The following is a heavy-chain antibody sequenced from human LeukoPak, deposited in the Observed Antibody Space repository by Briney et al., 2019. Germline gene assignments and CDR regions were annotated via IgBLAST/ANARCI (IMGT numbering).Heavy chain of an antibody. CDR2: ITGTGDST. Sequence: GGSLRLSCAASGLTFTTYAMTWVRQPPGKGLEWVSSITGTGDSTYYADSVKGRFTISRDDSKNTLYLQMNSLRAEDTAVYHCARDGGSYLQPTDYWGQGTLVTVSS. J-gene: IGHJ4*02. D-gene: IGHD1-26*01. CDR3: ARDGGSYLQPTDY. V-gene: IGHV3-23*01. CDR1: GLTFTTYA.